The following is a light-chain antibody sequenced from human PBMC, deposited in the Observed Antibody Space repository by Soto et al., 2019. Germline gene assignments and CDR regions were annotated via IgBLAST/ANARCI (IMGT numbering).Light chain of an antibody. CDR1: QSISNW. CDR3: QHYNSYSEA. Sequence: IQMTQSPSTLSASLVGRVAITCLASQSISNWLAWYQQKPGKAPKLLIYDASNLEIRVPSRFSGSGSGTEFTLTISSLQPDDFATYYCQHYNSYSEAFGQGTKVDIK. CDR2: DAS. J-gene: IGKJ1*01. V-gene: IGKV1-5*01.